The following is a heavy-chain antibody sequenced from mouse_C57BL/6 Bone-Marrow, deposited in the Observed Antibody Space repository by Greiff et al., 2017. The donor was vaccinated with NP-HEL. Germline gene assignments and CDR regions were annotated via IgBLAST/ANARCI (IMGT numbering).Heavy chain of an antibody. CDR3: ARQTAQATPYAMDY. CDR1: EYELPSHD. Sequence: EVKLVESGGGLVQPGESLKLSCESNEYELPSHDMSWVRKTPEKRLELVAAINSDGGSTYYPDTMERRFIISRDNTKKTLYLQMSSLRSEDTALYYCARQTAQATPYAMDYWGQGTSVTVSS. D-gene: IGHD3-2*02. V-gene: IGHV5-2*01. J-gene: IGHJ4*01. CDR2: INSDGGST.